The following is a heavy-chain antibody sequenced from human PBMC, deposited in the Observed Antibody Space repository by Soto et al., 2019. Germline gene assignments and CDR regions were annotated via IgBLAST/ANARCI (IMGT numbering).Heavy chain of an antibody. Sequence: QVQLQESGPGLVKPSETLSLTCTVSGGSVSSGSYYWSWIRQPPGKGLEWIGYIYYSGSTNYNPSLKSRVTISADTSKNQCSLTLSAVTAADTAVYYWARDGDGYNYWGQGTLVTVSS. CDR3: ARDGDGYNY. D-gene: IGHD5-12*01. V-gene: IGHV4-61*01. J-gene: IGHJ4*02. CDR1: GGSVSSGSYY. CDR2: IYYSGST.